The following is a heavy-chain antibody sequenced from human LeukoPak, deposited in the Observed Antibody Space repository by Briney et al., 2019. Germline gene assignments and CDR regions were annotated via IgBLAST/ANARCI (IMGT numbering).Heavy chain of an antibody. CDR2: INHSGST. Sequence: PSETLSLTCAVYGGSFSGYYWSWIRQPPGKGLEWIGEINHSGSTNYNPSLKSRVTISVDTSENQFSLKLSSVTAADTAVYYCARGNLSYDYVWGSYRHPYYFDYWGQGTLVTVSS. CDR3: ARGNLSYDYVWGSYRHPYYFDY. CDR1: GGSFSGYY. D-gene: IGHD3-16*02. J-gene: IGHJ4*02. V-gene: IGHV4-34*01.